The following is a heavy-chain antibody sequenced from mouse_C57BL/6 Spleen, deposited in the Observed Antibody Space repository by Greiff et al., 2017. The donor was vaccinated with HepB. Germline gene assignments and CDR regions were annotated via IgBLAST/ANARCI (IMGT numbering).Heavy chain of an antibody. CDR3: ARGYITTVVADYYAMDY. D-gene: IGHD1-1*01. J-gene: IGHJ4*01. Sequence: VQLQQSGPELVKPGASVKIPCKASGYTFTDYNMDWVKQSHGKSLEWIGDINPNNGGTIYNQKFKGKATLTVDKSSSTAYMELRSLTSEDTAVYFCARGYITTVVADYYAMDYWGQGTSVTVSS. CDR2: INPNNGGT. CDR1: GYTFTDYN. V-gene: IGHV1-18*01.